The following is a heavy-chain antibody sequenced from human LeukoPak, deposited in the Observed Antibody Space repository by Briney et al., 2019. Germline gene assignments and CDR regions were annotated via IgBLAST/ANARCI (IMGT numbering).Heavy chain of an antibody. CDR1: GYTFTSYD. J-gene: IGHJ4*02. V-gene: IGHV1-8*01. D-gene: IGHD6-19*01. CDR2: MNPNSGNT. Sequence: ASVKVSCKASGYTFTSYDINWVRQATGQGLEWMGWMNPNSGNTGYAQKLQGRVTMTTDTSTSTAYMELRSLRSDDTAVYYCARNSHGYSSGWLQFNFDYWGQGTLVTVSS. CDR3: ARNSHGYSSGWLQFNFDY.